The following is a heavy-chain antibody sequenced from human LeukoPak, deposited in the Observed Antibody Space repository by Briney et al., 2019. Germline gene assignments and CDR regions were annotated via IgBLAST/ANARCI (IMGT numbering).Heavy chain of an antibody. J-gene: IGHJ4*02. V-gene: IGHV3-23*01. Sequence: PGGSLRLSCAASGFTFSSYAMSWVRQAPGKGLERVSAISGSGGSTYYADSVKGRFTISRDNSKNTLFLQMNSLRAEDTAVYYCARLTADGRLYFVDWGPGTLVTVSS. CDR3: ARLTADGRLYFVD. CDR2: ISGSGGST. CDR1: GFTFSSYA. D-gene: IGHD6-13*01.